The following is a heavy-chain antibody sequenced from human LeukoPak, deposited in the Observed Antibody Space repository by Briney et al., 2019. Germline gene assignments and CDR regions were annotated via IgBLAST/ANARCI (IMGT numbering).Heavy chain of an antibody. D-gene: IGHD5-12*01. Sequence: GGSLRLSCAASGFTFSRYWMHWVRQAPGKGLVWGSRINSDGSSTSYADSVKGRFTISRDNAKNMLYLQMNSLRAEDTAVYYCARPRYSGYDFDHWGQGTLVTVSS. CDR1: GFTFSRYW. CDR3: ARPRYSGYDFDH. J-gene: IGHJ4*02. CDR2: INSDGSST. V-gene: IGHV3-74*01.